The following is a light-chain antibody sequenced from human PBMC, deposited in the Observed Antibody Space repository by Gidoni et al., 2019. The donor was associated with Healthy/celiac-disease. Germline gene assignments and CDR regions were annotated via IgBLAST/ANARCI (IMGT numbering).Light chain of an antibody. CDR2: EVS. J-gene: IGLJ1*01. Sequence: QSALTQPASVSGSPGQSITISCTGTSSDVGGYNYVSWYQQHPGKAPNLMIYEVSNRPSGVSNRFSGSKSGNTASLTSSGLQAEDEADYYCSSYTSSSPYVFGTGTKVTVL. CDR1: SSDVGGYNY. V-gene: IGLV2-14*01. CDR3: SSYTSSSPYV.